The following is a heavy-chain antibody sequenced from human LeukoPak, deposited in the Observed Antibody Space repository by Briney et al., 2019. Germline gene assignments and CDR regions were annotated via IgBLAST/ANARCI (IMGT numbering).Heavy chain of an antibody. CDR2: IYTSGST. V-gene: IGHV4-4*07. J-gene: IGHJ5*02. Sequence: PSETLSLTCTVSGGSISSYYWSWIRQPAGKGLEWIGRIYTSGSTNYNPSLKSRVTMSVDTSKNQFSLKLRSVPAADTAVYYCARERIVVVPAAMRWFDPWGQGTLVTVSS. D-gene: IGHD2-2*01. CDR3: ARERIVVVPAAMRWFDP. CDR1: GGSISSYY.